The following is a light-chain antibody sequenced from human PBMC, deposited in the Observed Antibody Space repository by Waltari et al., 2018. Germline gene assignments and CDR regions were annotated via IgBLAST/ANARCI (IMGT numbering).Light chain of an antibody. CDR1: QSLSSY. V-gene: IGKV3-15*01. J-gene: IGKJ4*01. CDR2: DTS. CDR3: HQYKTWPLT. Sequence: EIVMPQPPATLYVSPGERVILSCWASQSLSSYLAWYKQKLGQPPRLLIYDTSTRATGTPIRFSGGVSGTEFTLTISSLQAEDFAVYYCHQYKTWPLTFGGGTKVEIK.